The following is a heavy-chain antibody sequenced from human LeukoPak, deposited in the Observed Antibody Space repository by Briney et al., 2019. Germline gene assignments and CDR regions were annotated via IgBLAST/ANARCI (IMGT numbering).Heavy chain of an antibody. J-gene: IGHJ4*02. CDR1: GYSISSGYY. CDR2: IYHSGST. D-gene: IGHD3-9*01. CDR3: ARGSGNDILTGYLDY. Sequence: SETLSLTCTVSGYSISSGYYWGWIRQPPGKGLEWIGSIYHSGSTYYNPSLKSRVTISVDTSKNQFSLKLSSVTAADTAVYYCARGSGNDILTGYLDYWGQGTLVTVSS. V-gene: IGHV4-38-2*02.